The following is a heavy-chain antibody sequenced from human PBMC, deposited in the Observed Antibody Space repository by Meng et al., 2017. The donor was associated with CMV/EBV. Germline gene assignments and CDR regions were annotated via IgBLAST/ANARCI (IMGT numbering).Heavy chain of an antibody. CDR1: GYTFIDFH. CDR3: ASVSRVCSSTSCYIRYYFDY. D-gene: IGHD2-2*02. Sequence: ASVKVSCKTSGYTFIDFHMHWVRQAPGQGLEWMGWMNPNSGNTGYAQKFQGRVTMTRNTSISTAYMELSSLRYEDTAVYYCASVSRVCSSTSCYIRYYFDYWGQGTLVTVSS. V-gene: IGHV1-8*02. J-gene: IGHJ4*02. CDR2: MNPNSGNT.